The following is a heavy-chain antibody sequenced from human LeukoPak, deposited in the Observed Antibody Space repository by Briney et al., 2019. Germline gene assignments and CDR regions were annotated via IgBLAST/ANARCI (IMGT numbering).Heavy chain of an antibody. CDR1: GFMFSSNW. Sequence: GGSLRLSCAASGFMFSSNWMSWVRLAPGKGLEWVANIKEDGAETYYVDSVKGRFTISRDNAKNSLYLQMNSLRVEDTAVYYCAKEGRSLQTYWGQGTLVTVSS. V-gene: IGHV3-7*03. CDR2: IKEDGAET. CDR3: AKEGRSLQTY. J-gene: IGHJ4*02. D-gene: IGHD5-24*01.